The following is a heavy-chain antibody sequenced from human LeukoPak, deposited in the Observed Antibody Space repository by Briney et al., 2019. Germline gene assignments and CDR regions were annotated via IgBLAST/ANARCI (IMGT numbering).Heavy chain of an antibody. CDR2: ISSSGGST. D-gene: IGHD3-22*01. V-gene: IGHV3-23*01. Sequence: PGGSLRLSCAASGFTFSSYAMSWVRQTPGKGLEWVSAISSSGGSTYYADSVKGRFTISRDNSKNTLYLQMNSLRAEDTAVYYCAKSPYYYDSSGYYYALYYFDYWGQGTLVTVSS. CDR3: AKSPYYYDSSGYYYALYYFDY. CDR1: GFTFSSYA. J-gene: IGHJ4*02.